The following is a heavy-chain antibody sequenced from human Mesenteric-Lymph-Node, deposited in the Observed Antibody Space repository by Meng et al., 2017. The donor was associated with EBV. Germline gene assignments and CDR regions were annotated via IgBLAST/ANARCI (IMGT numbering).Heavy chain of an antibody. D-gene: IGHD6-13*01. J-gene: IGHJ4*02. V-gene: IGHV3-74*01. Sequence: DSVKGRFTISRDNAKNTLCLQMTSLRAEDTAVYYCATEVNSWSLDYWGQGTLVTVSS. CDR3: ATEVNSWSLDY.